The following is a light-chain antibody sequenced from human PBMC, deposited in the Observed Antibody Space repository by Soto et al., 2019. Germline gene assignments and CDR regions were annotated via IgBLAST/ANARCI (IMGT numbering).Light chain of an antibody. J-gene: IGLJ2*01. Sequence: QAVVTQEPSLTVSPGGTVTLTCASSTGAVTSDYSANWLQQKPGQEPRALIYSTDVKHTWTPARFSGSLLGGKAALTLSSVQPEDEADYYCLLYSNGGVVFGGGTKLTVL. CDR2: STD. CDR3: LLYSNGGVV. CDR1: TGAVTSDYS. V-gene: IGLV7-43*01.